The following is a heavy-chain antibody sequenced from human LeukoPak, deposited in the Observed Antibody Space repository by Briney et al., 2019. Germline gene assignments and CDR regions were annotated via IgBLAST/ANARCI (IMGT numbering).Heavy chain of an antibody. CDR2: IRYDGSNK. Sequence: GGSLRLSCAASGFTFSSYGMHWVRQAPGKGLEWVAFIRYDGSNKYYADSVKGRFTISRDNSKNTLYLQMNSLRAEDTAVYYCAKDGPAMAYYYYYMDVWGKGTTVTISS. CDR3: AKDGPAMAYYYYYMDV. CDR1: GFTFSSYG. J-gene: IGHJ6*03. D-gene: IGHD5-18*01. V-gene: IGHV3-30*02.